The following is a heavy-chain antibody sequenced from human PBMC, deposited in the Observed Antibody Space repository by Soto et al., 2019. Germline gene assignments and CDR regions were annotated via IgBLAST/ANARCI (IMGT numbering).Heavy chain of an antibody. D-gene: IGHD4-17*01. Sequence: EVQLLESGGGLVQPGGSLRLSCGASGFSFSSYAMSWVRQAPGKGLEWVSSIRAGAGRTFYAESVKGRFTISRDDSESALFLQMSSLRAEYTAVYYCANIPIMTEVTHYFDSWGQGTLVTVSS. V-gene: IGHV3-23*01. J-gene: IGHJ4*02. CDR1: GFSFSSYA. CDR3: ANIPIMTEVTHYFDS. CDR2: IRAGAGRT.